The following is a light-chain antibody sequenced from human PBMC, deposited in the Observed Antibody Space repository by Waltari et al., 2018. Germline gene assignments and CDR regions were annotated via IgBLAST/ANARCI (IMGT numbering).Light chain of an antibody. Sequence: QSALTQPASVSGSPGPSITISCTGTSSDVGAYNYVSWYQQHPGKAPKLIIFDVSKRPSGVSNRFSGSKSGNTSSLTISGLQAEDEADYYCSSYISSSTLELFGGGTSLAVL. V-gene: IGLV2-14*03. CDR1: SSDVGAYNY. CDR3: SSYISSSTLEL. CDR2: DVS. J-gene: IGLJ2*01.